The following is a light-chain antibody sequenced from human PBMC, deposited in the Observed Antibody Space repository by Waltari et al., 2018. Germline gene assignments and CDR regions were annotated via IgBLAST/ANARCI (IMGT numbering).Light chain of an antibody. Sequence: EIVLTQSPATLSVSPGERATLSCRASQSISSSLAWYQQKPGQAPSLLIYGASTRATGVPCRFSGSGSGTEFTLTITSLHSEDFAVYYCQQYNNWPPGTFGQGTKVEIK. J-gene: IGKJ1*01. CDR3: QQYNNWPPGT. CDR1: QSISSS. CDR2: GAS. V-gene: IGKV3-15*01.